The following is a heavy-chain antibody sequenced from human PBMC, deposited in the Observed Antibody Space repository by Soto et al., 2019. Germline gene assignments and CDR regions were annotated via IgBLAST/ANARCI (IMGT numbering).Heavy chain of an antibody. J-gene: IGHJ1*01. CDR1: GGSISSGGYY. Sequence: SETLSLTCTVSGGSISSGGYYWSWIRQHPGKGLEWIGYIYYSGSTYYNPSLKSRVTISVDTSKNQFSLKLSSVTAADTAVYYCARARTTVQYFQHWGQGTLVTVSS. V-gene: IGHV4-31*03. CDR3: ARARTTVQYFQH. CDR2: IYYSGST. D-gene: IGHD4-17*01.